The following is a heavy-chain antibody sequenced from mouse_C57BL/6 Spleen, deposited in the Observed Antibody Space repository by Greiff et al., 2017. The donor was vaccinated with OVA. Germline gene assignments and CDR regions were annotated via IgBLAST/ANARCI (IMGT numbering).Heavy chain of an antibody. CDR1: GYAFSSSW. V-gene: IGHV1-82*01. CDR2: IYPGDGDT. Sequence: QLQQSGPELVKPGASVKISCKASGYAFSSSWMNWVKQRPGKGLEWIGRIYPGDGDTNYNGKFKGKATLTADKSSSTAYMQLSSLTSEDSAVYFCARSATTVVAHWYFDVWGTGTTVTVSS. CDR3: ARSATTVVAHWYFDV. D-gene: IGHD1-1*01. J-gene: IGHJ1*03.